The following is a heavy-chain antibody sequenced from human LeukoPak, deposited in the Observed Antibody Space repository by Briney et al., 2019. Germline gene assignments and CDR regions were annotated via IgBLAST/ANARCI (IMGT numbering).Heavy chain of an antibody. D-gene: IGHD3-10*01. CDR1: GYTFTGYY. CDR2: IIPIFGTA. J-gene: IGHJ3*02. CDR3: ARVLWFGEPSDAFDI. Sequence: SVKVSCKASGYTFTGYYMHWARQAPGQGLEWMGGIIPIFGTANYAQKFQGRVTITADKSTSTAYMELSSLRSEDTAVYYCARVLWFGEPSDAFDIWGQGTMVTVSS. V-gene: IGHV1-69*06.